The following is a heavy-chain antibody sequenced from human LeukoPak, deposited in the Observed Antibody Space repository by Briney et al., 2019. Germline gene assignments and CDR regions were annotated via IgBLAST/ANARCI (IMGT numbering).Heavy chain of an antibody. CDR1: GFTFDDYA. V-gene: IGHV3-9*01. D-gene: IGHD3-10*01. CDR2: INWNSGNI. CDR3: AKDVVRGVIYAFNI. J-gene: IGHJ3*02. Sequence: GGSLRLSCAAAGFTFDDYAMHWVRQAPGKGLEWVSGINWNSGNIGYADSVKGRFTISRDNAKNSLYLQMNSLRAEDTALYYCAKDVVRGVIYAFNIWGKGTMVTVSS.